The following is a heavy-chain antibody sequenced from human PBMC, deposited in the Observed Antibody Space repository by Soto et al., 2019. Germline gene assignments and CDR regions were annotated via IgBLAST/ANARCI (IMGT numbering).Heavy chain of an antibody. CDR3: ARDYIVATNFDN. CDR2: ISTSGSTI. J-gene: IGHJ4*02. Sequence: GGSLRLSCAASGFTFSDYYMSWIRQAPGKGLEWVSYISTSGSTIYYADSVRGRFTISRDNAKNSLYLQMNSLRAEDTAVYYCARDYIVATNFDNWGQGTLVTVSS. D-gene: IGHD5-12*01. CDR1: GFTFSDYY. V-gene: IGHV3-11*01.